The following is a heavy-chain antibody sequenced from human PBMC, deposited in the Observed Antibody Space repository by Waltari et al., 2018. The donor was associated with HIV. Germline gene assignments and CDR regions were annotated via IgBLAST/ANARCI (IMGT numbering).Heavy chain of an antibody. CDR3: AREGAQGSARIKGKSYNWFDP. CDR1: GGSISSGGYY. J-gene: IGHJ5*02. Sequence: QVQLQESGPGLVKPSQTLSLTCTVSGGSISSGGYYWSWIRQHPGKGLEWIGYIYYSGSTNYNPSIKSRVTISVDTSKNQFSLKLSSVTAADTAVYYCAREGAQGSARIKGKSYNWFDPWGQGTLVTVSS. D-gene: IGHD5-18*01. CDR2: IYYSGST. V-gene: IGHV4-31*03.